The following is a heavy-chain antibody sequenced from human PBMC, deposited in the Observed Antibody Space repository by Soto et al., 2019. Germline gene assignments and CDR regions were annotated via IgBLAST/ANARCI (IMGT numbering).Heavy chain of an antibody. Sequence: SQTLSLTCAITGDSVSSNSAGWSWVRQSPSRGLEWLGRAYYRSKWYYEYAVSVRGRITINPDTSKNQYSLQLNSVTPEDTAVYFCARGEQYSGRIFDYWGQGTLVTVSS. V-gene: IGHV6-1*01. J-gene: IGHJ4*01. D-gene: IGHD1-26*01. CDR1: GDSVSSNSAG. CDR3: ARGEQYSGRIFDY. CDR2: AYYRSKWYY.